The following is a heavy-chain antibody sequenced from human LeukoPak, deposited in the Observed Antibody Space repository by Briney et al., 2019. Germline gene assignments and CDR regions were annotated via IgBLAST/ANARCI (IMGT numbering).Heavy chain of an antibody. CDR2: ISSSGSTI. Sequence: GGSLRLSCAASGFTFSSYEMNWVRQAPGKGLEWVSYISSSGSTIYYADSVKGRFTISRDNAKNSLYLQMNSLRAEDTAVYYCAGSHYYGSGSYYPPPTLYWGQGTLVTVPS. J-gene: IGHJ4*02. CDR1: GFTFSSYE. CDR3: AGSHYYGSGSYYPPPTLY. D-gene: IGHD3-10*01. V-gene: IGHV3-48*03.